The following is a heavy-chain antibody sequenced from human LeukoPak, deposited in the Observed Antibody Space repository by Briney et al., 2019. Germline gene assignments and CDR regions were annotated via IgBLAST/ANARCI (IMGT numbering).Heavy chain of an antibody. V-gene: IGHV1-69*05. CDR2: IIPIFGTA. J-gene: IGHJ4*02. CDR1: GGTVSSYA. CDR3: ARGSWLPWYFDY. Sequence: SVKLSCKASGGTVSSYAISWVRQAPGQGLEWMGGIIPIFGTANYAQKSQGRVTITTDESTSTAYMELRSRRSEVTAVYCCARGSWLPWYFDYWGQGTLVPVS. D-gene: IGHD5-12*01.